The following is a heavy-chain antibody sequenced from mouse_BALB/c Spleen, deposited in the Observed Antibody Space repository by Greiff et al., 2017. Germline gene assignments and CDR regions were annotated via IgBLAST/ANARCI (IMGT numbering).Heavy chain of an antibody. Sequence: EVKLMESGGGLVKPGGSLKLSCAASGFTFSDYYMYWVRQTPEKRLEWVATISDGGSYTYYPDSVKGRFTISRDNAKNNLYLQMSSLKSEDTAMYYCARGDGYYVDAYWGQGTLVTVSA. CDR1: GFTFSDYY. CDR2: ISDGGSYT. CDR3: ARGDGYYVDAY. J-gene: IGHJ3*01. V-gene: IGHV5-4*02. D-gene: IGHD2-3*01.